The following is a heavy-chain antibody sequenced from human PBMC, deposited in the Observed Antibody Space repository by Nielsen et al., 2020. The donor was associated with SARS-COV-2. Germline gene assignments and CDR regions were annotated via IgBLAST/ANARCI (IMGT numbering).Heavy chain of an antibody. J-gene: IGHJ4*02. CDR2: INSDGSST. D-gene: IGHD1-26*01. Sequence: GESLKISCAASAFTFSTYWMHWVRQAPGKGLVWVSRINSDGSSTSYADSVKGRFTISRDNAKNTLYLQMNSLRAEDTAVYYCAKDSGRGFDYWGQGTLVTVSS. V-gene: IGHV3-74*01. CDR1: AFTFSTYW. CDR3: AKDSGRGFDY.